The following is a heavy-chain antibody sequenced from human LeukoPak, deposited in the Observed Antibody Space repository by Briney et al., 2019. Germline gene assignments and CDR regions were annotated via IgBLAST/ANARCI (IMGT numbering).Heavy chain of an antibody. CDR3: ARDGSPSESILRYFDWYQGLSYFDY. CDR2: ISSSGSTI. V-gene: IGHV3-48*03. D-gene: IGHD3-9*01. CDR1: GFTFSSYE. Sequence: GGSLRLSCAASGFTFSSYEMNWVRQAPGKGLEWVSYISSSGSTIYYADSVKGRFTISRDNAKNSLYLQMTSLRAEDTVVYYCARDGSPSESILRYFDWYQGLSYFDYWGQGPLVTVSS. J-gene: IGHJ4*02.